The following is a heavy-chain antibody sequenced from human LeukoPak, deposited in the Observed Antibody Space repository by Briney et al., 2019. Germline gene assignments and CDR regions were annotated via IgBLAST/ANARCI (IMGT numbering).Heavy chain of an antibody. CDR2: IHSGGTT. CDR3: AKEYTGYAYFDY. V-gene: IGHV3-53*01. J-gene: IGHJ4*02. Sequence: GGSLRLSCAASGFTVSSNYMSWVRQAPGKGLKWVSVIHSGGTTYYADSVKGRFTISRDSSKNTLFLQMNSLRADDTAVYYCAKEYTGYAYFDYWGQGTLVTVSS. CDR1: GFTVSSNY. D-gene: IGHD3-9*01.